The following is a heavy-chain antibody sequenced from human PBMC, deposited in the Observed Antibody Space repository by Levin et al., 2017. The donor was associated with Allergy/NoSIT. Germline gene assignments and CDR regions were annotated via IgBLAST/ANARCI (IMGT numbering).Heavy chain of an antibody. Sequence: PGGSLRLSCKGSGYSFTSYWIGWVRQMPGKGLEWMGIFYPGDSDTRYRPSFQGQVTISADKSISTAYLQWSSLKASDTAMYYCARLGTNGVSPQFYDVDVWGQGTTVTVSS. J-gene: IGHJ6*02. CDR2: FYPGDSDT. CDR3: ARLGTNGVSPQFYDVDV. CDR1: GYSFTSYW. V-gene: IGHV5-51*01. D-gene: IGHD2-8*01.